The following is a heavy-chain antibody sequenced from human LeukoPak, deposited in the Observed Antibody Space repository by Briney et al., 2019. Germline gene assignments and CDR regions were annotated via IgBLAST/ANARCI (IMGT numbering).Heavy chain of an antibody. Sequence: ASVKVSCKASGYTFTTYGISWVRQAPGQGLEWMGWISAYNGNTKYAQKLQGRVTMTTDTSTSTAYMELRSLRSDDTAVYYCARDQTQIWFGEGLWYFDYWGQGTLVTVSS. D-gene: IGHD3-10*01. CDR2: ISAYNGNT. CDR3: ARDQTQIWFGEGLWYFDY. CDR1: GYTFTTYG. V-gene: IGHV1-18*01. J-gene: IGHJ4*02.